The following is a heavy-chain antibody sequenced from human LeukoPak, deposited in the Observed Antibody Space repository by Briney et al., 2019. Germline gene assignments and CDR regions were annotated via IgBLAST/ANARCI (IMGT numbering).Heavy chain of an antibody. Sequence: SETLSLTCAVSGGSISNYYWSWIRQPPGKGLEWIGYIHYSGSTNYNPSLKSRVTISVDTSKNQFSLKLGSVTAADTAVYYCARGGWSLDIWGQGKMVTVSS. CDR2: IHYSGST. V-gene: IGHV4-59*01. CDR3: ARGGWSLDI. CDR1: GGSISNYY. J-gene: IGHJ3*02. D-gene: IGHD2-15*01.